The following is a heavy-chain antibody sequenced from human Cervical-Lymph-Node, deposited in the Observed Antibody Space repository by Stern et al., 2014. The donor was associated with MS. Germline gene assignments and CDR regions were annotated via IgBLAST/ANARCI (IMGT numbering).Heavy chain of an antibody. V-gene: IGHV1-46*01. CDR3: ARDRGIVTYAMAV. D-gene: IGHD1-26*01. Sequence: VQLVESGAEVTKPGASVKISCKASTFSNFYIHWLRQAPGQGLEWVGLINPRSGSTSYSQKIQDRVTMTRDTSTSTFYMEVSSLTSEDTAVYYCARDRGIVTYAMAVWGQGTTVIVSS. CDR2: INPRSGST. J-gene: IGHJ6*02. CDR1: TFSNFY.